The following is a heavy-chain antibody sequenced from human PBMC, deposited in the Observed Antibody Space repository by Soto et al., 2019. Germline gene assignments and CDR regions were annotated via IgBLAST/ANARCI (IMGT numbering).Heavy chain of an antibody. CDR1: GFTFSSYG. Sequence: QVQLVESGGGVVQPGRSLRLSCAASGFTFSSYGMQWVRQAPRKGLEWVAVIVYDGSNKYYADSVKGRFTISRDNSKNTLYLERNSLRAEDTAVYYCATRIVGSNYYYDMDAWGQGTTVTVSS. V-gene: IGHV3-30*03. CDR2: IVYDGSNK. D-gene: IGHD3-22*01. CDR3: ATRIVGSNYYYDMDA. J-gene: IGHJ6*02.